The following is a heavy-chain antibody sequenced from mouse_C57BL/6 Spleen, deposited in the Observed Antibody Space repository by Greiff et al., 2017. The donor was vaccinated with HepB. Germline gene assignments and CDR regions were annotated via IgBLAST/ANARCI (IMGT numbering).Heavy chain of an antibody. Sequence: VQLQQPGAELVKPGASVKLSCKASGYTFTSYWMQWVKQRPGQGLEWIGEIDPSDSYTNYNQKFKGKATLTVDTSSSTAYMQLSSLTSEDSAVYYCATPRYYGSSPPYYFDYWGQGTTLTVSS. CDR3: ATPRYYGSSPPYYFDY. CDR1: GYTFTSYW. D-gene: IGHD1-1*01. CDR2: IDPSDSYT. V-gene: IGHV1-50*01. J-gene: IGHJ2*01.